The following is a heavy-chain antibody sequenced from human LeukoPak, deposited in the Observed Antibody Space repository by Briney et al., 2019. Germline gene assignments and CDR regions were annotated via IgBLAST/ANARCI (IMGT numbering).Heavy chain of an antibody. Sequence: SETLSLTCTVSGGSINSGGYYWSWIRQHPGKGLEWIGYIYYSGSTYYNPSLKSRVTISVDTSKNQFSLKLSSVTAADTAVYYCAGGYSSSTRWFDPWGQGTLVTVSS. CDR2: IYYSGST. D-gene: IGHD6-6*01. CDR3: AGGYSSSTRWFDP. J-gene: IGHJ5*02. CDR1: GGSINSGGYY. V-gene: IGHV4-31*03.